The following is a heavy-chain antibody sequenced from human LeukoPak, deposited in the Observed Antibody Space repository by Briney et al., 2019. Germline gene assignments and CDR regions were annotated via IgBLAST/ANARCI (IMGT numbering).Heavy chain of an antibody. D-gene: IGHD3-16*01. V-gene: IGHV3-7*01. CDR1: GFSFTSYW. CDR2: INQDGSEI. CDR3: ARDHRFGGVPHWFDP. J-gene: IGHJ5*02. Sequence: GGSLRLSCAASGFSFTSYWLSWVRQAPGKGLQWVANINQDGSEIHYADSVKGRFTISRDNAENSVYLQMSSLRAEDTAVCYCARDHRFGGVPHWFDPWGQGTLVTVSS.